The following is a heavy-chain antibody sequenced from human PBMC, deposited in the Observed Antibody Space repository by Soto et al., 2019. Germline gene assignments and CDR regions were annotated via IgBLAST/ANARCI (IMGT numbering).Heavy chain of an antibody. CDR3: SRAGRGPSALDL. CDR2: ISGNGRTM. J-gene: IGHJ5*02. CDR1: GFTFRDFY. V-gene: IGHV3-11*01. Sequence: QVQLVESVGGVVKPGGSLRLSCAASGFTFRDFYMNWIRQAPGKGREWLSCISGNGRTMYYADPVKGRFTISRDNTKKCLSLEMISLRADDSAMYYCSRAGRGPSALDLWGQGTLVTVSS. D-gene: IGHD1-26*01.